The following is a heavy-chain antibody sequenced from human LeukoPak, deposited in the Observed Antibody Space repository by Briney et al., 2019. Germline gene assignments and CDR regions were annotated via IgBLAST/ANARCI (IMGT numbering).Heavy chain of an antibody. CDR3: ARDLTSSSSPGY. CDR1: GFTFSSYG. J-gene: IGHJ4*02. V-gene: IGHV3-33*01. Sequence: GGSLRLSCAASGFTFSSYGMHWVRQAPGKGLEWVAVIWYDGSNKYYADSVKGRFTISRDNSKNTLYLQMNSLRAEDTAVYYCARDLTSSSSPGYWGQGTLVTVSS. D-gene: IGHD6-13*01. CDR2: IWYDGSNK.